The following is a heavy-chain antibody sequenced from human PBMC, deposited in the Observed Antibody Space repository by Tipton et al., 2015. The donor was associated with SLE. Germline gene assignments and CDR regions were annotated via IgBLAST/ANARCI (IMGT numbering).Heavy chain of an antibody. Sequence: SLRLSCAASGFTVSSNYMNWVRQAPGKGLEWVSSISSSSSYIYYADSVKGRFTISRDNAKNSLYLQMNSLRAEDTAVYYCARSSPTFGAGGMDVWGQGTTVTVSS. CDR2: ISSSSSYI. V-gene: IGHV3-21*03. CDR1: GFTVSSNY. J-gene: IGHJ6*02. D-gene: IGHD3-3*01. CDR3: ARSSPTFGAGGMDV.